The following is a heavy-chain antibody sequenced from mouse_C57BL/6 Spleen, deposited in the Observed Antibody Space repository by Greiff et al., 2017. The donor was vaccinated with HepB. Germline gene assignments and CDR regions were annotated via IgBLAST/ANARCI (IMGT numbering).Heavy chain of an antibody. Sequence: PLQQSGPELVKPGASVKISCKASGYAFSSSWMNWVKQRPGKGLEWIGRIYPGDGDTNYNGKFKGKATLTADKSSSTAYMQLSSLTSEDSAVYFCARRANWDGYFDVWGTGTTVTVSS. CDR2: IYPGDGDT. V-gene: IGHV1-82*01. D-gene: IGHD4-1*01. CDR1: GYAFSSSW. J-gene: IGHJ1*03. CDR3: ARRANWDGYFDV.